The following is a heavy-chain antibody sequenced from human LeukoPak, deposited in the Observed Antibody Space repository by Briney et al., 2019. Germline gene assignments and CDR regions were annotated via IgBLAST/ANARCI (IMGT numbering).Heavy chain of an antibody. V-gene: IGHV4-39*01. CDR2: IYYSEST. J-gene: IGHJ4*02. D-gene: IGHD3-22*01. CDR3: ARHHRFYDSSGYYYGGYYFDF. Sequence: SGTLSLTCAGYGGSFSGYYWSWIRQPPGKGLEWIGSIYYSESTYYNPSLQSRVTISVDTSKNQFSLKLSSVTAADTAVYYCARHHRFYDSSGYYYGGYYFDFWGQGTLVTVSS. CDR1: GGSFSGYY.